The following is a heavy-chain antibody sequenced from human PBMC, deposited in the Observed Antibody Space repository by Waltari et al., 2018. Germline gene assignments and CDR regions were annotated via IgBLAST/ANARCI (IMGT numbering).Heavy chain of an antibody. V-gene: IGHV1-2*06. CDR1: GYTFTGYA. D-gene: IGHD3-22*01. Sequence: LVQSGAEVKKPGASVKVSCKASGYTFTGYATLGVRQAPGQWLEWMGRINPKNGDTHYAQNFQGRVALTTDTSTNTAFMELQRLRSDDTAVYYCLRDSSGSHFDYWGQGTLVTVSS. CDR3: LRDSSGSHFDY. CDR2: INPKNGDT. J-gene: IGHJ4*02.